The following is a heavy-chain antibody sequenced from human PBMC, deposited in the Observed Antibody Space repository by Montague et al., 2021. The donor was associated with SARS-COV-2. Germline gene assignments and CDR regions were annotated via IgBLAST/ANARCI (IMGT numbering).Heavy chain of an antibody. D-gene: IGHD3-9*01. Sequence: TLSLTCTVSGGSISSGGYYWSWIRQHPGKGLEWIGYIYYSGSTYYNPSLKSRVTISVDTSKNQFSLKLSSVTAADTAVYYCARGVDWLSHYYYYGMDVWGQGITVTVSS. CDR3: ARGVDWLSHYYYYGMDV. CDR2: IYYSGST. CDR1: GGSISSGGYY. V-gene: IGHV4-31*03. J-gene: IGHJ6*02.